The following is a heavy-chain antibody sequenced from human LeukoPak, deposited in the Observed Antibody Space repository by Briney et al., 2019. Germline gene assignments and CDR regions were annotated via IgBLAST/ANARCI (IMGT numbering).Heavy chain of an antibody. Sequence: GGSLRLSCAASGFTVSSNYMSWVRQAPGKGLEWVSIIYGDGSTHYADSVKGRFTISRENSKNTLYLQMNSLRAEDTAVYYCARAAYMVAPFDYWGQGTLVTVSS. CDR2: IYGDGST. V-gene: IGHV3-53*01. CDR3: ARAAYMVAPFDY. CDR1: GFTVSSNY. J-gene: IGHJ4*02. D-gene: IGHD5-12*01.